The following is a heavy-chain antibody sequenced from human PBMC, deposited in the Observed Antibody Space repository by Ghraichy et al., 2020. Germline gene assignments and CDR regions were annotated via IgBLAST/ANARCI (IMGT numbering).Heavy chain of an antibody. CDR2: ISSSGSTI. J-gene: IGHJ4*02. D-gene: IGHD6-6*01. CDR3: ATINLQYSSSSGGAGY. V-gene: IGHV3-11*01. Sequence: GGSLRLSCAASGFTFSDYYMSWIRQAPGKGLEWVSYISSSGSTIYYADSVKGRFTISRDNAKNSLYLQMNSLRAEDTAVYYCATINLQYSSSSGGAGYWGQGTLVTVSS. CDR1: GFTFSDYY.